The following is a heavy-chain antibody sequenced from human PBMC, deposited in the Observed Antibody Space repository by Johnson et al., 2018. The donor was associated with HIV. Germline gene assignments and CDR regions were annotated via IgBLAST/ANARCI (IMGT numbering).Heavy chain of an antibody. D-gene: IGHD2-15*01. CDR3: SKFVGYCSGGGCYTPGDS. J-gene: IGHJ3*02. V-gene: IGHV3-73*01. CDR1: GFTFSGSA. Sequence: EVQLVESGGGLVQPGGSLKLACAASGFTFSGSALHWVRQASGKGLEWIGHIRSKTNTYATEYAASVKGRFTISRDDSQNTAYLQMNSLKTEDTAVYYCSKFVGYCSGGGCYTPGDSWGQGTVVTVSS. CDR2: IRSKTNTYAT.